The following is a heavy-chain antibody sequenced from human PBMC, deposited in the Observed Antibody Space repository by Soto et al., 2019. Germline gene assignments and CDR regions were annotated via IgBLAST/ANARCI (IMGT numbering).Heavy chain of an antibody. V-gene: IGHV1-18*04. CDR2: ISAYNGNT. CDR3: ARSMSADYGDFYFDY. D-gene: IGHD4-17*01. CDR1: GYTFTSYG. J-gene: IGHJ4*02. Sequence: ASVKVSCKASGYTFTSYGISWVRQAPGQGLEWMGWISAYNGNTNYAQKLQGRVTMTTDTSTSTAYMELRSLRSDDTAVYYYARSMSADYGDFYFDYWGQGTLVTVAS.